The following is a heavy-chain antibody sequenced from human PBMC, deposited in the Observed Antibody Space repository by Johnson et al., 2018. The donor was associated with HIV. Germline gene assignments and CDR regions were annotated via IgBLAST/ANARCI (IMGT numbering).Heavy chain of an antibody. V-gene: IGHV3-66*01. Sequence: MQLVESGGDLVQPGGSLRLSCAASGFTVSSNYMSWVRQAPGKGLECVSVIYSGGSTYYADSVKGRFTISRDNSKNTLYLQMNSLRAEDTAVYYCARDPSGSYAEVTPDARFDIWGQGTMVTVSS. CDR3: ARDPSGSYAEVTPDARFDI. J-gene: IGHJ3*02. CDR1: GFTVSSNY. D-gene: IGHD1-26*01. CDR2: IYSGGST.